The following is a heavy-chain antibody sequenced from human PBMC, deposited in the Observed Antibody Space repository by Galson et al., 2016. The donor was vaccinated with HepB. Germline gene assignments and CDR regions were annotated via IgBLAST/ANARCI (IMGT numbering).Heavy chain of an antibody. J-gene: IGHJ4*02. CDR1: GFTFSNYG. Sequence: SLRLSCAASGFTFSNYGMHWVRQAPGKGLEWVASILYDGSHKYYGDSVTGRVTISRDNSRSTLDLQMDSLRDEDTALYYCANDQKPRGFDYWGQGTLVTVSS. V-gene: IGHV3-33*03. D-gene: IGHD3-10*01. CDR2: ILYDGSHK. CDR3: ANDQKPRGFDY.